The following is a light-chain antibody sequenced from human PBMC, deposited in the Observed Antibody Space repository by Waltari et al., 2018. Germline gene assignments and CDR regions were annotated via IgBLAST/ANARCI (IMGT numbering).Light chain of an antibody. CDR3: QQSFTTLWT. CDR1: QSISVY. V-gene: IGKV1-39*01. CDR2: GAT. Sequence: DIQMTQSPSTLSASVGDRVTISCRAGQSISVYLNWYQQKHGEAPKLLIHGATTLENGVPTRFSGSGSGTDFTLTISTLQPEDFATYYCQQSFTTLWTFGRGPRWKSN. J-gene: IGKJ1*01.